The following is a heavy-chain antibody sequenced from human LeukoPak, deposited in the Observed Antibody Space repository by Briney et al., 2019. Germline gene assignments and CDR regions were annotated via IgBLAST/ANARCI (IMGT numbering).Heavy chain of an antibody. CDR1: GFTFDDYG. CDR2: ISWNSGII. V-gene: IGHV3-9*01. D-gene: IGHD3-16*01. Sequence: SLRLSCAASGFTFDDYGMSWVRQAPGKGLEWVSGISWNSGIIAYADSVKGRFTISRDNAKNSLYLQMNSLRTEDTALYYCAKDIVAYSYYYGVDVWGQGTTVTV. J-gene: IGHJ6*02. CDR3: AKDIVAYSYYYGVDV.